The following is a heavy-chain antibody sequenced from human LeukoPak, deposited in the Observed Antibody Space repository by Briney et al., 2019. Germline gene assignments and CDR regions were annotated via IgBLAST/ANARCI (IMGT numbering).Heavy chain of an antibody. CDR2: IYPGDSDT. Sequence: GESLKISCKGSGYSFTSYWIGWVRQMPGKGLEWMGIIYPGDSDTRYSPPFQGQVTISADKSISTAYLQWSSLKASDTAMYYCATPATVTTFAFDIWGQGTMVTVSS. D-gene: IGHD4-17*01. V-gene: IGHV5-51*01. CDR1: GYSFTSYW. J-gene: IGHJ3*02. CDR3: ATPATVTTFAFDI.